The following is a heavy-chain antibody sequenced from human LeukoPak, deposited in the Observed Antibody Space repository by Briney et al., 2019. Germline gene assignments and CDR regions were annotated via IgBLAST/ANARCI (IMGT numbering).Heavy chain of an antibody. CDR3: AKEPTTVTTDY. CDR1: GYTFTSYY. Sequence: ASVKVSCKASGYTFTSYYMHWVRQAPGQGLEWMGIINPSGGSASYAQKFQGRVTMTRDTSASTVYMELSSLRSEDTAVYYCAKEPTTVTTDYWGQGTLVTVSS. D-gene: IGHD4-17*01. V-gene: IGHV1-46*01. CDR2: INPSGGSA. J-gene: IGHJ4*02.